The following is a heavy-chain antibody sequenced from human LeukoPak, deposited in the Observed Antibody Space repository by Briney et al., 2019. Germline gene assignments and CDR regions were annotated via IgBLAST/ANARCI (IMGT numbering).Heavy chain of an antibody. J-gene: IGHJ4*02. V-gene: IGHV3-7*01. Sequence: PGGSLRLSCAASGFTFSYFWMSWVRQAPGKGLEWVANIKQDGSERYYVDSVKGRFTISRDNAKNSLSLQMHSLRAEDTAVYYCAVRAPTVKCNWGQGTLVTVSS. CDR1: GFTFSYFW. D-gene: IGHD1-26*01. CDR2: IKQDGSER. CDR3: AVRAPTVKCN.